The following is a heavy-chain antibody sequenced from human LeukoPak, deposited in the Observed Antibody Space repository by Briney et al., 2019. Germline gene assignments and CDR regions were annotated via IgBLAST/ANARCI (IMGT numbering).Heavy chain of an antibody. D-gene: IGHD3-10*01. CDR2: IYYSGST. Sequence: SETLSLTCTVSGGSISSSSYYWGWIRQPPGKGLEWIGSIYYSGSTYYNPSLKSRVTISVDTSKNQFSLKLSSVTAADTAVYYCARDSISSPMVRGVISDYWGQGTLVTVSS. CDR3: ARDSISSPMVRGVISDY. J-gene: IGHJ4*02. CDR1: GGSISSSSYY. V-gene: IGHV4-39*07.